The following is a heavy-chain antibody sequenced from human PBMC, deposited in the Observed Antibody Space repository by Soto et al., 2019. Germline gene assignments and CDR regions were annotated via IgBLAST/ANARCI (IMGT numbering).Heavy chain of an antibody. V-gene: IGHV4-30-4*01. CDR3: ARWLGYGPHFDY. J-gene: IGHJ4*02. Sequence: QVQLQESGPGLVKPSHTLSLTCTVSGGCISSGDYYWSWIRQPPGKGLDWIGYIYYSGSTYYNPSLKSRMTISVDTSKNQFSLKLTSVTAADTAVYYCARWLGYGPHFDYWGPGTLVTVSS. D-gene: IGHD5-12*01. CDR1: GGCISSGDYY. CDR2: IYYSGST.